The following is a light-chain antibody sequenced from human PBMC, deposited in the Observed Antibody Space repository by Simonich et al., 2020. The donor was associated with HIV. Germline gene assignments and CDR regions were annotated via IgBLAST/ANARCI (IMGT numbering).Light chain of an antibody. J-gene: IGKJ1*01. CDR3: QQYYSTPWT. CDR1: QNILYNSNNKNY. V-gene: IGKV4-1*01. Sequence: DIVMTQSPDPLAVSLGERATINCKSSQNILYNSNNKNYLAWYQQKPGQPPKLLIYWTSTRESGVPDRFSGSGSGTDFTLTISSLQAEDVAVYYCQQYYSTPWTFGQGTKVEIK. CDR2: WTS.